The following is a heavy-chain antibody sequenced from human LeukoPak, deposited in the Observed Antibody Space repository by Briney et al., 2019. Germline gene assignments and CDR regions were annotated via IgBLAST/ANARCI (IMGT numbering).Heavy chain of an antibody. J-gene: IGHJ3*02. CDR3: GRIPAAGSLKGAFDI. CDR2: VFPRDFET. Sequence: GESLKISCKTFGYSFPDYYIAWVRQMPGKGLEWMGTVFPRDFETRYGPSFEGQVTMLVDKSTTTAYLQWSNLKASDTAMYYCGRIPAAGSLKGAFDIWGQGTMVTVSS. CDR1: GYSFPDYY. V-gene: IGHV5-51*01. D-gene: IGHD6-25*01.